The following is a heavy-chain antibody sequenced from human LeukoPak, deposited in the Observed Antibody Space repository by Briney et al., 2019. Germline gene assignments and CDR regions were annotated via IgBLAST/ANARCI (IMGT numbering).Heavy chain of an antibody. CDR2: YSDNP. V-gene: IGHV3-53*01. CDR1: GFTVSSNS. J-gene: IGHJ4*02. D-gene: IGHD4/OR15-4a*01. Sequence: PGGSLRLSCTVSGFTVSSNSMSWVRQAPGKGLEWVSFYSDNPHYSDSVKGRFTISRDNSKNTLYLQMNSLRAEDTAVYYCARRAGAYSHPYDYWGQGTLVTVSS. CDR3: ARRAGAYSHPYDY.